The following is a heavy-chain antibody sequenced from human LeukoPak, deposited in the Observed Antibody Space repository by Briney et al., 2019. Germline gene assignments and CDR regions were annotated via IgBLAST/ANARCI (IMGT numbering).Heavy chain of an antibody. V-gene: IGHV1-2*02. CDR2: INPTSGGT. CDR3: ARESLYPIAAAAPSDAFDI. D-gene: IGHD6-13*01. J-gene: IGHJ3*02. CDR1: GYTFTGYY. Sequence: GASVKVSCKASGYTFTGYYMHWVRQAPGQGLEWVGWINPTSGGTNYAQKFQGRVTMTRDTSISTAYMELSRLRSDDTAVYYCARESLYPIAAAAPSDAFDIWGQGTMVTVSS.